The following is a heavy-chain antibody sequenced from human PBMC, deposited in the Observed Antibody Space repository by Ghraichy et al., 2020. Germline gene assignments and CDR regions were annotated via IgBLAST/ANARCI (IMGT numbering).Heavy chain of an antibody. CDR1: GFTFSSSG. CDR3: AKVADSSGWQEEGTLDY. V-gene: IGHV3-30*02. J-gene: IGHJ4*02. Sequence: GGSLRLSCAASGFTFSSSGMNWVRQAPGKGLEWVAFIRYDGSNKYYADSVKGRFTISRDNSKNTLYLQMNSLRAEDTAVYYCAKVADSSGWQEEGTLDYLGQGTLVTVSS. CDR2: IRYDGSNK. D-gene: IGHD6-19*01.